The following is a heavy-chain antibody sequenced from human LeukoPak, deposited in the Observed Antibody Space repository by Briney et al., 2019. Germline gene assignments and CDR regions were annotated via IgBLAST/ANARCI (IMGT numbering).Heavy chain of an antibody. J-gene: IGHJ4*02. D-gene: IGHD6-13*01. CDR1: GFTFSSFA. CDR2: ISYHGSNK. Sequence: PGGSLRLSCAASGFTFSSFAMHWVRQAPGKGLEWVALISYHGSNKYYADSVKGRLTISRDNSKNTLYLQMNSLRAEDTAVYYCARAGYSSAWYYFEYWGQGTLVTVSS. V-gene: IGHV3-30-3*01. CDR3: ARAGYSSAWYYFEY.